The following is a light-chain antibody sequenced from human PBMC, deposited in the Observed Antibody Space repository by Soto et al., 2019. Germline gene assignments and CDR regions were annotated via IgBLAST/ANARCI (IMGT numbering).Light chain of an antibody. J-gene: IGKJ4*01. CDR3: QQYNTYVT. CDR2: DAF. V-gene: IGKV1-5*01. Sequence: DIQMTQSPSTLSASVGDRVTITCRASQSISSWLAWYQQKPGKAPKLLIYDAFSLESGVPPRFSGSGSGTEFTLTISSLQPDDFASYYCQQYNTYVTFGGGTKVEIK. CDR1: QSISSW.